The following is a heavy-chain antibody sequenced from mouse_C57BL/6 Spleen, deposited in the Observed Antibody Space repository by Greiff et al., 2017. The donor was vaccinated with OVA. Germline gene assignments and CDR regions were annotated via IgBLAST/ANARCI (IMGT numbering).Heavy chain of an antibody. CDR2: ISYDGSN. J-gene: IGHJ3*01. Sequence: EVQLQQSGPGLVKPSQSLSLTCSVTGYSITSGYYWNWIRQFPGNKLEWMGYISYDGSNNYNPSLKNRISITRDTSKNQFFLKLNSVTTEDTATYYCARENYGSLFAYWGQGTLVTVSA. CDR1: GYSITSGYY. CDR3: ARENYGSLFAY. D-gene: IGHD1-1*01. V-gene: IGHV3-6*01.